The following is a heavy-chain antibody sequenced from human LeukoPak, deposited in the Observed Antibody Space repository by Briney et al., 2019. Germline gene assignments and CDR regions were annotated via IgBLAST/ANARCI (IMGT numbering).Heavy chain of an antibody. CDR3: AKDRVTMVRGINNGELDY. CDR2: ISSSSYI. Sequence: GGSLRLSCAASGFTFSTNSMNWVRQAPGKGLEWVSSISSSSYIYYADSVKGRFIISRDNAKNSLYLQMNSLRAEDTAVYYCAKDRVTMVRGINNGELDYWGQGTLVTVSS. J-gene: IGHJ4*02. V-gene: IGHV3-21*01. D-gene: IGHD3-10*01. CDR1: GFTFSTNS.